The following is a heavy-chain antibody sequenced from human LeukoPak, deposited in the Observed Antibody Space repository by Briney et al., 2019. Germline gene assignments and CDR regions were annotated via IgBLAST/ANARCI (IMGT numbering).Heavy chain of an antibody. V-gene: IGHV4-39*07. D-gene: IGHD2-2*01. Sequence: PSETLSLTCTVFGGSISGSDYYWGWIRQPPGKGLEWIGSIYYSGSTFYNPSLKSRVTISVDRSKNQFSLKLSSVTAADTAVYYCARGVVVPAAIPFDYWGQGTLVTVSS. CDR2: IYYSGST. J-gene: IGHJ4*02. CDR3: ARGVVVPAAIPFDY. CDR1: GGSISGSDYY.